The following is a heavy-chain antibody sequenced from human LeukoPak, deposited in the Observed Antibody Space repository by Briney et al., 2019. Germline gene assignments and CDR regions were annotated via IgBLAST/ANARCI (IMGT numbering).Heavy chain of an antibody. V-gene: IGHV1-18*04. CDR1: GYTFTSYG. D-gene: IGHD6-13*01. CDR2: ISAYNGNT. Sequence: GASVKVSCKASGYTFTSYGISWVRQAPGQGLEWMGWISAYNGNTNYAQKLQGRVTMTTDTSTSTAYMELRSLGSDDTAVYYCARARAAGTPTLFDYWGQGTLVTVSS. CDR3: ARARAAGTPTLFDY. J-gene: IGHJ4*02.